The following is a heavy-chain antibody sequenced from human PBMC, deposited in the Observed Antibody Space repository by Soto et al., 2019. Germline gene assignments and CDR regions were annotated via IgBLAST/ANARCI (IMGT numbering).Heavy chain of an antibody. J-gene: IGHJ6*02. Sequence: SETLSLTCTVSGGSISSYYWSWIRQPAGKGLEWIGRICTSGSTNYNPSLKSRVTMSVDTSKNPFSLKLSYVTAADTAVYYRARDGSAAGYYYYGMDVWGQGNTVT. V-gene: IGHV4-4*07. D-gene: IGHD6-13*01. CDR2: ICTSGST. CDR1: GGSISSYY. CDR3: ARDGSAAGYYYYGMDV.